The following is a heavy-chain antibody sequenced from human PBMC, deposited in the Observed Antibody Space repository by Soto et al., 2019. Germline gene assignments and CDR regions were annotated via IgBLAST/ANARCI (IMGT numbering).Heavy chain of an antibody. CDR2: MSGSSSTT. Sequence: EVRLLESGGGLVKPGGSLRLSCATSGLTFSNYAMSWVRQAPGGGLEWVSSMSGSSSTTYYADSVRGRFTISRDRSKNTLYLQMSSLRAEDTAQYYCAKNQERELPRVIDFWGQGTLVTVSS. CDR3: AKNQERELPRVIDF. V-gene: IGHV3-23*01. J-gene: IGHJ4*02. D-gene: IGHD1-7*01. CDR1: GLTFSNYA.